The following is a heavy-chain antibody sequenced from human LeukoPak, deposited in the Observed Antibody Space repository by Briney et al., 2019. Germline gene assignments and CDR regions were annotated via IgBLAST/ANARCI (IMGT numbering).Heavy chain of an antibody. CDR1: GFTFSSYG. J-gene: IGHJ4*02. Sequence: GGSLRLSCAASGFTFSSYGMHWVRQAPGKGLEWVAFIRYDGSNKYYADSVKGRFTISRDNSKNTLYLQMNSLRSEDTAVYYCARLHYDSSGYYQLSFDYWGQGTLVTVSS. V-gene: IGHV3-30*02. CDR3: ARLHYDSSGYYQLSFDY. D-gene: IGHD3-22*01. CDR2: IRYDGSNK.